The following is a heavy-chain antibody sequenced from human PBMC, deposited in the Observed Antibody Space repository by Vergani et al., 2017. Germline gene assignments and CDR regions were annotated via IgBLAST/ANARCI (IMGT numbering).Heavy chain of an antibody. J-gene: IGHJ4*02. CDR2: ISWNSGSI. Sequence: VQLVESGGGLVQPGRSLRLSCAASGFTFDDYAMHWVRQAPGKGLEWVSGISWNSGSIGYADSVKGRFTISRDNAKNSLYLQMNSLRAEDTALYYCAKVRLRFLEWLSPLNYFDYWGQGTLVTVSS. V-gene: IGHV3-9*01. CDR3: AKVRLRFLEWLSPLNYFDY. D-gene: IGHD3-3*01. CDR1: GFTFDDYA.